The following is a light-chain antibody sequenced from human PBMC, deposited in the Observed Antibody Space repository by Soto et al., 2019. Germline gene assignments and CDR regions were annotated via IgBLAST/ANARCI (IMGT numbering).Light chain of an antibody. CDR2: AAS. Sequence: DVQMTHSASSLSSSVVYRVTITCRASQGISTYLNWYQQKPGKAPKLLIYAASSLQSGVPSRFSGSGSGTDFTLIISSLQPEDFATYYGQQSYSTPRTFGQGTKVDIK. V-gene: IGKV1-39*01. CDR1: QGISTY. CDR3: QQSYSTPRT. J-gene: IGKJ1*01.